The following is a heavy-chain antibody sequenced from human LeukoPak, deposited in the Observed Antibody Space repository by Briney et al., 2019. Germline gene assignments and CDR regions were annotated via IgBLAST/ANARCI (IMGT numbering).Heavy chain of an antibody. Sequence: NTSETLSLTCAVYGGSFSGYYWSWIRHPPGKGLEWIGEINHSGSTNYNPSLKSRVTISVDTSKNQFSLKLSSVTAADTAVYYCARGVIVVVPAARVHNWFDPWGQGTLVTVSS. V-gene: IGHV4-34*01. D-gene: IGHD2-2*01. CDR1: GGSFSGYY. CDR3: ARGVIVVVPAARVHNWFDP. CDR2: INHSGST. J-gene: IGHJ5*02.